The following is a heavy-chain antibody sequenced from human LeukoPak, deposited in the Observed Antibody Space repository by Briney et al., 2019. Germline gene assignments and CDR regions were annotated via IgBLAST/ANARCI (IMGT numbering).Heavy chain of an antibody. CDR2: IIPILGIA. Sequence: SVKVSCKASGGTFGSYAISWVRQAPGQGLEWMGRIIPILGIANYAQKFQGRVTITADKSTSTAYMELSSLRSEDTAVYYCARDLPGNSGFDYWGQGTLVTVSS. CDR3: ARDLPGNSGFDY. CDR1: GGTFGSYA. V-gene: IGHV1-69*04. D-gene: IGHD4-23*01. J-gene: IGHJ4*02.